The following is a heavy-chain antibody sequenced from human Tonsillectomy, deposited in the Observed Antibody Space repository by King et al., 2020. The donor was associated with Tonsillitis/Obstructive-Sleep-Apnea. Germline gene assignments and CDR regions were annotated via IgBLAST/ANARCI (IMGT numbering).Heavy chain of an antibody. CDR1: GFTFDDYA. V-gene: IGHV3-9*01. CDR2: ISWNSGSI. D-gene: IGHD6-13*01. Sequence: VQLVESGGGLVQPGRSLRPSCAASGFTFDDYAMHWVRQAPGKGLEWVSGISWNSGSIGYADSVKGRFTISRDNAKNSLYLQMNSLRAEDTALYYCAKEGGSSSRYYYYYMDVWGKGTTVTVSS. CDR3: AKEGGSSSRYYYYYMDV. J-gene: IGHJ6*03.